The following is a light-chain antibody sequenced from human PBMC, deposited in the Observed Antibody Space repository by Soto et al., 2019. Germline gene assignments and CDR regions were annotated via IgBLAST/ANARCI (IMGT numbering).Light chain of an antibody. CDR2: DAS. J-gene: IGKJ1*01. Sequence: IDMTQSRSTLSASVGHRFTITGGASQSISSWLAWYQQKPGKAPKLLIYDASSLESGVPSRFSGSGSGTEFTLTISSLQPDDFATYYCQQYNSYSCTFGQGTKVEIK. CDR1: QSISSW. CDR3: QQYNSYSCT. V-gene: IGKV1-5*01.